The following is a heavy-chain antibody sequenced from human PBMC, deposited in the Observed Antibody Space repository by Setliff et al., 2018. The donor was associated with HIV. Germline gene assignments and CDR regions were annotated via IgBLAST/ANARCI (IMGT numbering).Heavy chain of an antibody. CDR3: ARGQGPVDY. V-gene: IGHV1-2*06. CDR2: ISPNYGGT. CDR1: GYIFTHYY. J-gene: IGHJ4*02. Sequence: ASVKVSCKTSGYIFTHYYTHWVRQAPGQGLEWVGRISPNYGGTHYPQKFQGRVTLTSDTPISTAYMELSGLTSDDTAVYYCARGQGPVDYWGQGTLVTVSS.